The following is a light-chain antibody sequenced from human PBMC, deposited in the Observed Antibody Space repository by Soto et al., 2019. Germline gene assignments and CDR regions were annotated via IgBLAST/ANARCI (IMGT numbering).Light chain of an antibody. J-gene: IGKJ1*01. V-gene: IGKV3-11*01. Sequence: EIVLTQSPATLSLSPGERATLSCRASQSVSSYLAWYQQKPGQAPRLLIYDASNRATGIPARFSGSGSGTAFTLTISSLEPDDFAVYYCQQRSNSWTFGQGTKVEIK. CDR1: QSVSSY. CDR3: QQRSNSWT. CDR2: DAS.